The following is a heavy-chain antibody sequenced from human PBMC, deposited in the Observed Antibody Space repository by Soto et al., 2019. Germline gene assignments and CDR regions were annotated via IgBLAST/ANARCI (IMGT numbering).Heavy chain of an antibody. J-gene: IGHJ4*02. CDR2: FSAGGSR. V-gene: IGHV3-23*01. CDR3: AKDRGSGGIVAGTPDY. D-gene: IGHD6-19*01. Sequence: PGGSLRLSCAASGFTVSSSAMIWVRQAPGKGLEGVATFSAGGSRYYADSVKGRFTISRNSSRNTLYLQMNGLRAEDTALYYCAKDRGSGGIVAGTPDYWGQGALVTVSS. CDR1: GFTVSSSA.